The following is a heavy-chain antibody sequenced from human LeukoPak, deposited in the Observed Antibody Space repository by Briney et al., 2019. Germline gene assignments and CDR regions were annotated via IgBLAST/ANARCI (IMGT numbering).Heavy chain of an antibody. Sequence: GGSLRLSCAASRFTLSTYWMSWIRQAPGKGLEWVSYISSSSSYTNYADSVKGRFTISRDNAKNSLYLQMNSLRAEDTAVYYCARGDILHGMDVWGQGTTVTVSS. CDR3: ARGDILHGMDV. V-gene: IGHV3-11*06. CDR2: ISSSSSYT. CDR1: RFTLSTYW. D-gene: IGHD2-15*01. J-gene: IGHJ6*02.